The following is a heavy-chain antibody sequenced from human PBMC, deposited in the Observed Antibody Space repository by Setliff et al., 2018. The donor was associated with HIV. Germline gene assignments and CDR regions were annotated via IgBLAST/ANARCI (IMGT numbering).Heavy chain of an antibody. CDR2: IYPADSES. J-gene: IGHJ6*02. Sequence: PGESLKISCKGSGYNFTTYWIGWVRQMPGKGLEWMGIIYPADSESRYSPSFQGQVTISADKSITTAYLQWSSLKASDTAMYYCASSITVAAGRSHYYYAMDVWGQGTTVTVSS. V-gene: IGHV5-51*01. CDR1: GYNFTTYW. D-gene: IGHD2-15*01. CDR3: ASSITVAAGRSHYYYAMDV.